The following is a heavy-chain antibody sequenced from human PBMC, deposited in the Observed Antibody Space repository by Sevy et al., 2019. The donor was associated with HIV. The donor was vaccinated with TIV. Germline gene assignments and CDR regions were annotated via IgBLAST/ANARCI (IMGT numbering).Heavy chain of an antibody. CDR3: ARDLPPSATIVPHFDY. CDR1: GFAFSSYD. V-gene: IGHV3-48*03. D-gene: IGHD1-26*01. Sequence: GGSLRLSCAASGFAFSSYDMHWVRQVPGKGLEWVLYITSSGTTINYADSVKGRFTISRDNAKNSLYLQMNSLRVEDTAVYYCARDLPPSATIVPHFDYWGQGTLVTVSS. J-gene: IGHJ4*02. CDR2: ITSSGTTI.